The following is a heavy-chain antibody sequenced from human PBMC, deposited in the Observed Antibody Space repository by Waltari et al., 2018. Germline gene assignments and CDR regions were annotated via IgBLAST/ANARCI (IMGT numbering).Heavy chain of an antibody. D-gene: IGHD4-17*01. J-gene: IGHJ4*02. CDR1: GFTFSSYG. V-gene: IGHV3-30*02. CDR2: IRYDGSNK. Sequence: QVQLVESGGGVVQPGGSLRLSCAASGFTFSSYGMHWFRQAPGKGLEWVAFIRYDGSNKYYADSVKGRFTISRDNSKNTLYLQMNSLRAEDTAVYYCASTTVVTAPWWGQGTLVTVSS. CDR3: ASTTVVTAPW.